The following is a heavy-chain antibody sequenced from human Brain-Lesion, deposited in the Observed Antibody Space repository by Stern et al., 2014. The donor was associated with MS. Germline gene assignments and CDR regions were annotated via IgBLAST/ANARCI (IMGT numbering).Heavy chain of an antibody. CDR3: ATLSPGAGGNYYRHFDY. V-gene: IGHV1-24*01. J-gene: IGHJ4*02. CDR2: FDPDDCAT. CDR1: GYTLTELS. Sequence: QVQLVESGAEVKKPGASVKVSCKVSGYTLTELSMHWVRQAPRKGLKWMGGFDPDDCATIYAQKFQGRVTLHEDPSSDPAYLEVGSLRSEDTAVYYCATLSPGAGGNYYRHFDYWGQGTLVTVSS. D-gene: IGHD1-26*01.